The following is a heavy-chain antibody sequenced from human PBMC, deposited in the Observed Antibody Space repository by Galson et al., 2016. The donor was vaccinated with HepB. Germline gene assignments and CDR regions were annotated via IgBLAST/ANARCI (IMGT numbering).Heavy chain of an antibody. CDR1: QFTFSIYR. CDR2: ISSSSSSV. J-gene: IGHJ4*02. D-gene: IGHD3-10*01. Sequence: SLRLSCAASQFTFSIYRMNWVRQAPGKGLEWVSSISSSSSSVHYADSVKGRFTISRDDAKNSLYLQMNSLRAEDTAVYYCAQFSVWFGEDFFDSWGQGTLVTVSS. CDR3: AQFSVWFGEDFFDS. V-gene: IGHV3-21*01.